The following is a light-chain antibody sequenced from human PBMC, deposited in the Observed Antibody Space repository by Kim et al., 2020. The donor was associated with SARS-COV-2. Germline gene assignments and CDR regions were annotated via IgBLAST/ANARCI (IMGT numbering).Light chain of an antibody. Sequence: KPGQAPSLLMYGASIRATGIPARFSGSGSGTEFTLTINNLQSEDFAVYYCQQYNNGPRTFGQGTKVEIK. V-gene: IGKV3-15*01. J-gene: IGKJ1*01. CDR2: GAS. CDR3: QQYNNGPRT.